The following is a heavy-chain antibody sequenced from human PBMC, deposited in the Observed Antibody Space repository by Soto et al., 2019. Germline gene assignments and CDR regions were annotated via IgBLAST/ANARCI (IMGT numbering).Heavy chain of an antibody. D-gene: IGHD3-22*01. J-gene: IGHJ4*02. Sequence: SETLSLTCTVSGGSISSYYWSWIRQPPGKGLEWIGYIYYSGSTSYNPSLKSRLTISVDTSKNQFSLRLTSVTAADTAVYYCAREDSSGYNFFDYWGQGTLLTVSS. CDR1: GGSISSYY. V-gene: IGHV4-59*01. CDR3: AREDSSGYNFFDY. CDR2: IYYSGST.